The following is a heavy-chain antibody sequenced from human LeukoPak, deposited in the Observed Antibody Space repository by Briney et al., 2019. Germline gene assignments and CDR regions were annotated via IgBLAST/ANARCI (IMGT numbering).Heavy chain of an antibody. J-gene: IGHJ4*02. CDR2: ISYDGSNK. V-gene: IGHV3-30*04. Sequence: GCALGLSYAASGFTLRSYAMHGVRQAAGKGLEWVAVISYDGSNKYYADSVKGRFTISRDNSKNTLYLQMNSLRAEDRAVYYCARERRGFDYWGQGTLVTVSS. CDR1: GFTLRSYA. CDR3: ARERRGFDY.